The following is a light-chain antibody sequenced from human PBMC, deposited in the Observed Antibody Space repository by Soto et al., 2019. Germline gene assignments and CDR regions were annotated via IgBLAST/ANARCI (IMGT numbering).Light chain of an antibody. CDR1: SSDVDGYNY. V-gene: IGLV2-11*01. CDR2: DVS. CDR3: CSYAGSYTYV. Sequence: QSALTQPRSVSGSPGQSVTISCTGISSDVDGYNYVSWYQQHPGKAPKLMIYDVSKRPSGVPDRFSGSKSGNTASLTISGLQAEDEADYYCCSYAGSYTYVFGTGTKLTVL. J-gene: IGLJ1*01.